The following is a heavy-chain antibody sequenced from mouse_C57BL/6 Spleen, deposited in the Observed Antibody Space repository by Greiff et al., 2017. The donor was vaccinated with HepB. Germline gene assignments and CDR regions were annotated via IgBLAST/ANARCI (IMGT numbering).Heavy chain of an antibody. CDR2: IYPRSGNT. V-gene: IGHV1-81*01. CDR3: APLTTVVANMDY. J-gene: IGHJ4*01. Sequence: VQLQQSGAELARPGASVKLSCKASGYTFTSYGISWVTQRTGQGLEWIGEIYPRSGNTYSNEKFKGKATLTADKSSSTAYMELRSLTSEDSAVYFWAPLTTVVANMDYWGQGTSVTVSS. D-gene: IGHD1-1*01. CDR1: GYTFTSYG.